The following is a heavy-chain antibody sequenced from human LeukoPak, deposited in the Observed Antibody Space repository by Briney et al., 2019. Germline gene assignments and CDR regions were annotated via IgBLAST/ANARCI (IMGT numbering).Heavy chain of an antibody. CDR2: ISGSGGST. J-gene: IGHJ1*01. CDR3: AKDSNYDSSGYYYVDYFQH. V-gene: IGHV3-23*01. Sequence: GGTLRLSCAASGFTFSSYGMSWVRQAPGKGLEWVSAISGSGGSTYYADSVKGRFTISRDNSKNTLYLQMNSLRAEDTAVYYCAKDSNYDSSGYYYVDYFQHWGQGTLVTVSS. CDR1: GFTFSSYG. D-gene: IGHD3-22*01.